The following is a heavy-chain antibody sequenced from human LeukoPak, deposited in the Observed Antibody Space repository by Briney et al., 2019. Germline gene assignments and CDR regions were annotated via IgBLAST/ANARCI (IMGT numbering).Heavy chain of an antibody. D-gene: IGHD5-18*01. CDR1: GFTFSSYW. Sequence: PGGSLRLSCAASGFTFSSYWMHWVRHAPGKGLEWMAVISYDGSNKYYADSVKGRFTISRDNSKNTLYLQMNSLRAEDTAVYYCARDKYSYGPFFDYWGQGTLVTVSS. J-gene: IGHJ4*02. CDR3: ARDKYSYGPFFDY. V-gene: IGHV3-30*03. CDR2: ISYDGSNK.